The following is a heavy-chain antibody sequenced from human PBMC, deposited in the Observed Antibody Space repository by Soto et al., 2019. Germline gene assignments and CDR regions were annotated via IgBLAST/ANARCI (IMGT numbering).Heavy chain of an antibody. D-gene: IGHD3-22*01. CDR1: GFTFGDYA. CDR2: IRSKAYGGTT. CDR3: TRSDHYYDSSGYYYAPPAYYGMDV. V-gene: IGHV3-49*03. Sequence: GGSLRLSCTASGFTFGDYAMSWFRQAPGKGLEWVGFIRSKAYGGTTEYAASVKGRFTISRDDSKSIAYLQMNSLKTEDTAVYYCTRSDHYYDSSGYYYAPPAYYGMDVWGQGTTVTVSS. J-gene: IGHJ6*02.